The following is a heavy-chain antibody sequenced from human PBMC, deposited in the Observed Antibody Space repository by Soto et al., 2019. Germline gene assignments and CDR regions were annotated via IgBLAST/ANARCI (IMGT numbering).Heavy chain of an antibody. CDR1: SGSISSGNW. CDR3: ARAWGGFDFRYFDL. CDR2: ISQSGST. D-gene: IGHD5-12*01. V-gene: IGHV4-4*02. Sequence: QVQLQESGPGLVRPSGTLSLTCDVSSGSISSGNWWIWIRQPPGKGLEWIGEISQSGSTNYNPSLKRRVTISLGKSKNQFSLKLTSVTAADTAVYYCARAWGGFDFRYFDLWGRGTLVTVSS. J-gene: IGHJ2*01.